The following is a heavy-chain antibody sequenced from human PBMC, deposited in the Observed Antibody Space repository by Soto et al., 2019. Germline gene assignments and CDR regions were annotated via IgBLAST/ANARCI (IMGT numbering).Heavy chain of an antibody. CDR3: TTDRDYGDYQGSPYYYGMDV. D-gene: IGHD4-17*01. Sequence: GSLRLSCAASGFTFSNAWINWVRQAPGKGLEWVGRIKSKTDGGTTDFAAPVKGRFAISRDDSKNMVYLQMNSLKTEDTAVYYCTTDRDYGDYQGSPYYYGMDVWGQGTTVTVSS. J-gene: IGHJ6*02. CDR1: GFTFSNAW. V-gene: IGHV3-15*07. CDR2: IKSKTDGGTT.